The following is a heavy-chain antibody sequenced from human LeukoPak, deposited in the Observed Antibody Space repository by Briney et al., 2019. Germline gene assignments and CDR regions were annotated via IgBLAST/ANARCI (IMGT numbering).Heavy chain of an antibody. CDR3: ARDMFSGSYSGVNY. V-gene: IGHV3-7*04. D-gene: IGHD1-26*01. CDR2: INHDGSDK. Sequence: GGSLRLSCAASGFTFSTHWMSWVRQAPGRGLEWVANINHDGSDKYYVDSVTGRFTISRDNAKNSLYLQMNSLRAEDTAVYYCARDMFSGSYSGVNYWGQGILVTVSS. J-gene: IGHJ4*02. CDR1: GFTFSTHW.